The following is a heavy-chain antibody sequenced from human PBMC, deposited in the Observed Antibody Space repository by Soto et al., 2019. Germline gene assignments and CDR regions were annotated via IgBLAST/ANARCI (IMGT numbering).Heavy chain of an antibody. D-gene: IGHD6-13*01. CDR3: ARAFNSFSIAAAGENWFDP. J-gene: IGHJ5*02. CDR1: GFTFSSYS. V-gene: IGHV3-21*01. CDR2: ISSSSSYI. Sequence: GALRLSCAASGFTFSSYSMNWVRQAPGKGLEWVSSISSSSSYIYHADSVKGRFTISRDNAKNSLYLQMNSLRAEDTAVYYCARAFNSFSIAAAGENWFDPWGQGTLVTVSS.